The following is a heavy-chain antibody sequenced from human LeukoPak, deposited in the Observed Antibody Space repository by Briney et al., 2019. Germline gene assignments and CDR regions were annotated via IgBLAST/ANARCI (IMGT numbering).Heavy chain of an antibody. CDR3: VKEINPFDSWSLPHF. CDR1: GFTFSSYA. J-gene: IGHJ4*02. CDR2: ISGYDSTT. D-gene: IGHD3-3*01. Sequence: GGSLRLSCAASGFTFSSYAMTWVRQAPGKGLEWVSTISGYDSTTYYANSVRGRFTIARDNSKNTLYLQMSSLRAEDTAVYYCVKEINPFDSWSLPHFWGQGARVTVSS. V-gene: IGHV3-23*01.